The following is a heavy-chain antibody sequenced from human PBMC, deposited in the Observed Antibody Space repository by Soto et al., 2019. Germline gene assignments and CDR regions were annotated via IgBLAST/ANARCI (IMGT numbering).Heavy chain of an antibody. CDR3: ARRARPDFYYMDV. CDR1: GFTLSGYA. D-gene: IGHD6-6*01. Sequence: EVQLAESGGGLAQPGGSVRLSCAASGFTLSGYAKDWVRQAPGKGLEYVSGISSNGVGTYYANSVQGRFTISRDNSKNTVYLQMGSLRPEDMAVYYCARRARPDFYYMDVWGKGTTVTVS. CDR2: ISSNGVGT. V-gene: IGHV3-64*01. J-gene: IGHJ6*03.